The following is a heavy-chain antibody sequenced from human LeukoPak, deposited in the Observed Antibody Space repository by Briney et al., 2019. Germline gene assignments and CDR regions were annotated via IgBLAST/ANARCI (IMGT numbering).Heavy chain of an antibody. D-gene: IGHD3-22*01. J-gene: IGHJ4*02. CDR3: ARVRYSDSSVLTRKRSYYFDY. Sequence: SETLSLTCTVSGGSISSYYWSWIRQPAGKGRESIGHISTSGSTNYNPSLKSRVTMSVDTSKSQFSLKLSSVTAADTAVYYCARVRYSDSSVLTRKRSYYFDYWGQGTLVTVSS. CDR2: ISTSGST. V-gene: IGHV4-4*07. CDR1: GGSISSYY.